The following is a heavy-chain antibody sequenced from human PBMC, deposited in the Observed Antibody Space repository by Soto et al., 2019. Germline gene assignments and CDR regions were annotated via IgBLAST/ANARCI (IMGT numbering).Heavy chain of an antibody. CDR3: ARDGGSSGVDY. CDR1: GFTVGNDY. D-gene: IGHD6-19*01. CDR2: IYSGGTT. V-gene: IGHV3-53*01. Sequence: EVQLVESGGGLIQPGGSLRLSCSTSGFTVGNDYRSWVRQAPGKGLEWVSVIYSGGTTYYSDSVKGRFTISRDNSKNTLYLQMNSLRAEDTAVYYCARDGGSSGVDYWGQGTLVTVSS. J-gene: IGHJ4*02.